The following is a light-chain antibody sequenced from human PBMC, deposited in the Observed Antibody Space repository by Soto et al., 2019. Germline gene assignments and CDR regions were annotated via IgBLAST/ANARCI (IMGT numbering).Light chain of an antibody. CDR3: QQYDDSIT. J-gene: IGKJ5*01. CDR2: GTS. V-gene: IGKV3-20*01. CDR1: QSVSSRY. Sequence: EVVLTQSPDTLSLSPGQSATLSCRASQSVSSRYFAWYQQKPGRSPRLLIYGTSNRAAGIPDRFSGDGSGADFILTISRLEPEDSAVFYCQQYDDSITFGQGTRLEIK.